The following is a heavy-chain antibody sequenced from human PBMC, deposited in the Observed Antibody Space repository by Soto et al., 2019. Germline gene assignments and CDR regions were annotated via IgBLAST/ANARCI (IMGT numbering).Heavy chain of an antibody. V-gene: IGHV4-34*01. D-gene: IGHD1-26*01. CDR3: AGGLVGYYYYYYMDV. J-gene: IGHJ6*03. CDR2: INHSGTT. Sequence: QVQLQQWGGGLLKPSETLSLTCAVYGGSFSGYYWNWIRQPPGKGLEWIGEINHSGTTNYHPSLKGRVIISIDTSNNQFSLKLTSVTAADTAVYYCAGGLVGYYYYYYMDVWGKGTTVTVSS. CDR1: GGSFSGYY.